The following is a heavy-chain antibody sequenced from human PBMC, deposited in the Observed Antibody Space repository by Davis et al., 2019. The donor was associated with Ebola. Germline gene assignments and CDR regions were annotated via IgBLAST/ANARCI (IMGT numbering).Heavy chain of an antibody. CDR2: IRSKANSYAT. Sequence: GESLITSCASSGFTFSGSAMHWVRQASGKGLEWVGRIRSKANSYATAYAASVKGRFTISRDDSKNTAYLQMNSLKTEDTAVYYCTASYDYGDYWGQGTLVTVSS. D-gene: IGHD5-18*01. V-gene: IGHV3-73*01. J-gene: IGHJ4*02. CDR1: GFTFSGSA. CDR3: TASYDYGDY.